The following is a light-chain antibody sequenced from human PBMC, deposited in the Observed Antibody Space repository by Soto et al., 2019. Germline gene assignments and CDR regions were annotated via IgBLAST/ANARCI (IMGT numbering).Light chain of an antibody. CDR2: GAS. V-gene: IGKV3-20*01. J-gene: IGKJ4*01. CDR3: HQYAASPLT. CDR1: QSVGRNF. Sequence: EIVLTQSPGTLSLSPGESTTLSCRASQSVGRNFLAWYQQKPGRAPRLLIHGASYRATVIPDRFSGSGAETDFTLTISRLEPEDSAVYYCHQYAASPLTFGGGTKVEIK.